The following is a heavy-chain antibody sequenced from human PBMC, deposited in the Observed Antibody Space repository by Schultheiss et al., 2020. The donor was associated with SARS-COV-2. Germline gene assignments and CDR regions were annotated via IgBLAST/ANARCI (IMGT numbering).Heavy chain of an antibody. CDR1: GFTFSSYW. D-gene: IGHD3-22*01. V-gene: IGHV3-74*01. Sequence: GGSLRLSCAASGFTFSSYWMHWVRQAPGKGLVWVSRINSDGSSTRHADSVKGRFTISRDNAKNTVYLQMDSLRAEDTAVYYCARSHYYDSGQGQFYYYYGLDVCSQGTTVTVSS. J-gene: IGHJ6*02. CDR2: INSDGSST. CDR3: ARSHYYDSGQGQFYYYYGLDV.